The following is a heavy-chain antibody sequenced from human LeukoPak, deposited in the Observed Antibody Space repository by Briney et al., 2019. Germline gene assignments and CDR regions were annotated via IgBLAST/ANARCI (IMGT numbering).Heavy chain of an antibody. V-gene: IGHV4-34*01. CDR2: INHSGST. Sequence: SETLSLTCAVYGGSFSGYYWSWIRQPPGKGLEWIGEINHSGSTNYNPSLKSRVTISVDTSKNQFSLKLSSVTAADTAVYYCARGFTMDTAMVTITPNFDYWGQGTLVTVSS. D-gene: IGHD5-18*01. CDR1: GGSFSGYY. CDR3: ARGFTMDTAMVTITPNFDY. J-gene: IGHJ4*02.